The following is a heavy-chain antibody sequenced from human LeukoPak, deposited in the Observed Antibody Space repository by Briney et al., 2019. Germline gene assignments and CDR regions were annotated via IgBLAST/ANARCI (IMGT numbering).Heavy chain of an antibody. CDR3: ARINWGLYFDY. V-gene: IGHV4-59*01. J-gene: IGHJ4*02. Sequence: PSETLSHTCTVSGGSISSYYWSWIRQPPGKGLEWIGYIYYSGSTNYNPSLKSRVTISVDTSKNQFSLKLSSVTAADTAVYYCARINWGLYFDYWGQGTLVTVSS. CDR1: GGSISSYY. D-gene: IGHD7-27*01. CDR2: IYYSGST.